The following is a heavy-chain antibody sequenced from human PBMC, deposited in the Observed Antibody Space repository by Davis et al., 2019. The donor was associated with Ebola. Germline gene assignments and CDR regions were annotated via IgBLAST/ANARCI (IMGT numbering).Heavy chain of an antibody. CDR2: IKQDGSEK. D-gene: IGHD3-3*01. Sequence: PGGSLRLSCAASGFTFSSYWMSWVRQAQGKGLEWVANIKQDGSEKYYVDSVKGRFTISRDNAKNSLYLQMNSLRAEDTAVYYCARVLGPQDYYDFWSGLRSGDYYFDYWGQGTLVTVSS. CDR3: ARVLGPQDYYDFWSGLRSGDYYFDY. J-gene: IGHJ4*02. CDR1: GFTFSSYW. V-gene: IGHV3-7*03.